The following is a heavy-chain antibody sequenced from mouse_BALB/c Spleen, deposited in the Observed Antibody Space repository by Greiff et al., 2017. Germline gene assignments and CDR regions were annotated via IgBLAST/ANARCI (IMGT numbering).Heavy chain of an antibody. CDR2: IYPGDGST. CDR1: GYTFTSYY. J-gene: IGHJ3*01. D-gene: IGHD2-3*01. CDR3: ARNDGYYPWFAY. Sequence: VQLVESGPELVKPGASVKMSCKASGYTFTSYYIHWVKQRPGQGLEWIGWIYPGDGSTKYNEKFKGKTTLTADKSSSTAYMLLSSLTSEDSAIYFCARNDGYYPWFAYWGQGTLVTVSA. V-gene: IGHV1S56*01.